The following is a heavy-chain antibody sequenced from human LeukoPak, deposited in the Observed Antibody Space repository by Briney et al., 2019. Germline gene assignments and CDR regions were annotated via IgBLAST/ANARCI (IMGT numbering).Heavy chain of an antibody. Sequence: SETLSLTCTVSGGSISSYYWSWIRQPPGKGLEWIGYIYYSGSTNYNPSLKSRVTISVDTSKNQFSLKLSSVTAADTAVYYCARGSDYYGSGNYNIFDSWGQGTLVTVSS. J-gene: IGHJ4*02. CDR2: IYYSGST. D-gene: IGHD3-10*01. V-gene: IGHV4-59*12. CDR1: GGSISSYY. CDR3: ARGSDYYGSGNYNIFDS.